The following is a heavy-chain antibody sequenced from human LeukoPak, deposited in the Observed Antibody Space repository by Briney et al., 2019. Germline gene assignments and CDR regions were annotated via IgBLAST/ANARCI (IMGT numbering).Heavy chain of an antibody. CDR1: GFTFSSYA. J-gene: IGHJ6*03. CDR3: AKDISLVVPAAEYDYYYYMDV. D-gene: IGHD2-2*01. CDR2: ISGSGGST. Sequence: GGSLRLSCAASGFTFSSYAMSWVRQAPGKGPEWVSAISGSGGSTYYADSVKGRFTISRDNSKNTLYLQMNSLRAEDTAVYYCAKDISLVVPAAEYDYYYYMDVWGKGTTVTVSS. V-gene: IGHV3-23*01.